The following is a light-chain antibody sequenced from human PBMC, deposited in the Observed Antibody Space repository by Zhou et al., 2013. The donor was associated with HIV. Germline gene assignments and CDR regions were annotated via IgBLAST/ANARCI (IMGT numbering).Light chain of an antibody. J-gene: IGKJ4*01. CDR3: QQYGSSLALT. V-gene: IGKV3-20*01. Sequence: EIVMTQYPATLSVSPGERVTLYCRASQSVNRNLAWYQQKPGQAPRLLIYGASSRATGIPDRFSGSGSGTDFTLTISRLEPEDFAVYYCQQYGSSLALTFGGGTKVEIK. CDR2: GAS. CDR1: QSVNRN.